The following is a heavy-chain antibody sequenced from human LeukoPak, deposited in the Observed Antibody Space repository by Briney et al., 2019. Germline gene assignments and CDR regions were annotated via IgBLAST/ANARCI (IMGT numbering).Heavy chain of an antibody. J-gene: IGHJ3*02. CDR1: VFTFSDYY. Sequence: VGSLRLSCAASVFTFSDYYMSWIRQAPGKGLEWVSYISSSGSTIYYADSVKGRFTISRDNAKNSLYLQMNSLRAEDTAVYYCARDRTVRSRDAFHIWVQGTMVTVSS. V-gene: IGHV3-11*04. CDR2: ISSSGSTI. CDR3: ARDRTVRSRDAFHI. D-gene: IGHD4-17*01.